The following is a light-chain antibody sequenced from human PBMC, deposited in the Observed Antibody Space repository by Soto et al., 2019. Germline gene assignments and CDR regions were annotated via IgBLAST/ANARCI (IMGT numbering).Light chain of an antibody. CDR3: QQSYSTSSIT. CDR2: AAS. J-gene: IGKJ5*01. V-gene: IGKV1-39*01. Sequence: IPVTHSPSSLSASLADIVTMTFEATQSISSYLNWYQQKPGKSPKLLIYAASSLQSGVTSRFSGSGSGTDFTLTISSLQHEDFATYYCQQSYSTSSITFGQGTRLEIK. CDR1: QSISSY.